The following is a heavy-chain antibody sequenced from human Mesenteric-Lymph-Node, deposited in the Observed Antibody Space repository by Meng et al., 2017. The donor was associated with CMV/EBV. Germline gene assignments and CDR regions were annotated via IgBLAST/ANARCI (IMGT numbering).Heavy chain of an antibody. CDR2: ISGGGGST. Sequence: GESLKISCAVSGFPFSHYALSWVRQAPGKGLEWVSGISGGGGSTYYADSVKGRFTISRDNSKNTLYLQMNSLRAEDTAVYYCACRLLEYYYDSSGYYPPDYWGQGTLVTVSS. CDR1: GFPFSHYA. V-gene: IGHV3-23*01. CDR3: ACRLLEYYYDSSGYYPPDY. J-gene: IGHJ4*02. D-gene: IGHD3-22*01.